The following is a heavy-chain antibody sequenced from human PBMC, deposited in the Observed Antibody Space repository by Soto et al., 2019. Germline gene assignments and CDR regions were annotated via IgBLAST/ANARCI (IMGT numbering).Heavy chain of an antibody. CDR1: GFTFSDYY. D-gene: IGHD3-10*01. CDR2: IGGRDSNI. V-gene: IGHV3-11*01. Sequence: GGSLRLACAASGFTFSDYYMNWIRQAPGKGLEWVSYIGGRDSNILYADSVKGRFTISRDNAKNSLYLQMNSLRAEDAAVYYCARGPFGVLHYYYYIDVWGKGTTVTVSS. J-gene: IGHJ6*03. CDR3: ARGPFGVLHYYYYIDV.